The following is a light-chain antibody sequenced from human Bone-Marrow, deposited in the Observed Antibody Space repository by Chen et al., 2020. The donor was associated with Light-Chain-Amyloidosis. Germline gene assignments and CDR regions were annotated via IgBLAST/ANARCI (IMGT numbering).Light chain of an antibody. CDR1: QTISTH. CDR3: QHRGRWPPLS. J-gene: IGKJ4*01. Sequence: EVVLTQSPATLSLSPGERATLSCRASQTISTHFVWYQQKPGQVPRLLMYDAYTRATVIPARFRGSGSGTYCTLSISSLWAEDFAVYYCQHRGRWPPLSFGGGTKSEIK. V-gene: IGKV3-11*01. CDR2: DAY.